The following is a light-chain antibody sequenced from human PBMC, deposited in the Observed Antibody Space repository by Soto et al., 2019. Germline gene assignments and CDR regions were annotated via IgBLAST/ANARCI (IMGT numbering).Light chain of an antibody. J-gene: IGKJ2*01. V-gene: IGKV1-39*01. CDR1: QSISSY. Sequence: DIQMTQSPSSLSASVGDRVTITCRARQSISSYLNWYQQKPGKAPKLLIYAASSLQSGVPSMFSGSGSGTDFTLTIISLQPEDFATYYCQQSDSTPRTFGQGTKLEIK. CDR2: AAS. CDR3: QQSDSTPRT.